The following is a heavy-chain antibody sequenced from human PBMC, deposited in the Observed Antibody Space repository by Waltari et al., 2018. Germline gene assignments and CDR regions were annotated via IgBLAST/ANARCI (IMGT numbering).Heavy chain of an antibody. CDR3: ARVIGSYSVIYYYGMDV. CDR1: GYTFTGYY. D-gene: IGHD1-26*01. CDR2: INPNSGGT. Sequence: QVQLVQSGAEVKKPGASVKVSCKASGYTFTGYYMHWVRQAPGQGLEWMGWINPNSGGTNDEQKFQGRVTMTRDTSISTAYRELSRLRSDDTAVDYCARVIGSYSVIYYYGMDVWGQGTTVTVSS. V-gene: IGHV1-2*02. J-gene: IGHJ6*02.